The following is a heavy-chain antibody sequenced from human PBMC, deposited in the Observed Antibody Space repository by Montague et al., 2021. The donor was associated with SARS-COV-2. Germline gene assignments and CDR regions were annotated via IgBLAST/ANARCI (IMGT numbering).Heavy chain of an antibody. V-gene: IGHV2-5*01. CDR2: XYSNGDK. J-gene: IGHJ4*02. D-gene: IGHD3-9*01. Sequence: PALVKPTQTLTLTCTFSGFSLSTPNVGVAWIRQPPGKALEWLAVXYSNGDKRYSPSLQRRLTITKDTSRNQVVVSLTNVDPLDTATYYCAHLIRYYGIFTGIPFDDWGQGTQVTVSS. CDR3: AHLIRYYGIFTGIPFDD. CDR1: GFSLSTPNVG.